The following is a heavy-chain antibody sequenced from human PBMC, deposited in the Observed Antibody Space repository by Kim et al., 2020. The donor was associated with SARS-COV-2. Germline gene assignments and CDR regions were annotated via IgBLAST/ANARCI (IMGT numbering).Heavy chain of an antibody. Sequence: ASVKVSCKASGYTFTSYYMHWVRQAPGQGLEWMGIINPSGGSTSYAQKFQGRVTMTRDTSTSTVYMEVSSLRSENTAVYFCARGVGIQLLDYWGQGTLVTVSS. CDR2: INPSGGST. V-gene: IGHV1-46*01. CDR3: ARGVGIQLLDY. D-gene: IGHD5-18*01. J-gene: IGHJ4*02. CDR1: GYTFTSYY.